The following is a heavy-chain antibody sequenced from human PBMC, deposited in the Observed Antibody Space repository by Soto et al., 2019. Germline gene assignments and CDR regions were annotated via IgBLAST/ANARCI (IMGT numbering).Heavy chain of an antibody. J-gene: IGHJ5*02. D-gene: IGHD1-1*01. V-gene: IGHV3-9*01. CDR2: MGWNSGSV. Sequence: DVQLVESGGGLVQPGRSVRLSCAASGFTFDDYGMHWVRHAPGKGLQWVSGMGWNSGSVGYADSVKGRFIISRDNAKNSVYLPMNNLRPEDTAFSFCAKVSTTHTFGPLDPWGQGTLVTVSS. CDR1: GFTFDDYG. CDR3: AKVSTTHTFGPLDP.